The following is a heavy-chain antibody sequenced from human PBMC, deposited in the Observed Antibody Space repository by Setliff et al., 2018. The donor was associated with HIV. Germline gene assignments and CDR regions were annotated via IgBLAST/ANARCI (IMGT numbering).Heavy chain of an antibody. V-gene: IGHV3-30*03. D-gene: IGHD2-15*01. CDR1: GFTFSSYG. J-gene: IGHJ3*02. Sequence: GESLKISCAASGFTFSSYGMHWVRQAPGKGLEWVAVISYDGSKKYYADSVKGRFTISRDNSKNSLYLQMSSLRDEDTAVYYCARDFRIIVPDVFDIWGRGTMVTVSS. CDR2: ISYDGSKK. CDR3: ARDFRIIVPDVFDI.